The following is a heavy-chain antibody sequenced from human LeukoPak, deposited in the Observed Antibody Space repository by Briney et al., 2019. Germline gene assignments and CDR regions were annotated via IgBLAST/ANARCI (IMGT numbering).Heavy chain of an antibody. CDR1: GFTFSSYS. D-gene: IGHD2-2*01. CDR2: ISSSSSYI. CDR3: AKLYCSSTSCSRGGYFDY. Sequence: GGSLRLSCAASGFTFSSYSMNWVRQAPGKGLEWVSSISSSSSYIYYADSVKGRFTISRDNSKNTLYLQMNSLRAEDTAVYYCAKLYCSSTSCSRGGYFDYWGQGTLVTVSS. V-gene: IGHV3-21*04. J-gene: IGHJ4*02.